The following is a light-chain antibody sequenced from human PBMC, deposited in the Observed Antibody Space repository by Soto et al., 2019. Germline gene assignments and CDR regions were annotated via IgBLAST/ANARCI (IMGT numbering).Light chain of an antibody. Sequence: QPVLTQPASVSGSPGQSITISCTGTSSDVGAYNFVSWYQQHPGKVPNLMIFDVSNLPSVGFSSRFSGSKSGNTASLTISGLQAEDEADYYCSSYTTSHTRVFGGGTKLTVL. J-gene: IGLJ3*02. CDR1: SSDVGAYNF. CDR3: SSYTTSHTRV. CDR2: DVS. V-gene: IGLV2-14*01.